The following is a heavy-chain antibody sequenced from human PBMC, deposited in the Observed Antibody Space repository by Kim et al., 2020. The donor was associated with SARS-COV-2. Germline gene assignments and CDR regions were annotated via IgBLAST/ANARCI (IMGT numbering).Heavy chain of an antibody. CDR3: ARHDYGDYGEAYFDY. J-gene: IGHJ4*02. Sequence: NPSLRRRVTIAVDTSKNQFSRRLSSVTAADTAVYYCARHDYGDYGEAYFDYRGQGTLVTVSS. V-gene: IGHV4-39*01. D-gene: IGHD4-17*01.